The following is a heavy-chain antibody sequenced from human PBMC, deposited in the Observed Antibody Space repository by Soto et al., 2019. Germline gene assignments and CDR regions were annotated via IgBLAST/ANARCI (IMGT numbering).Heavy chain of an antibody. Sequence: QVQLQESGPGLVKPSQTLSLTCTVSGGSISSGGYYWSWIRQHPGKGLEWIGYIYYSGNTYYNPSLKIRFTISVDTSKNQFALKLSSVTTADTAVYYCARRSSPVDNLCQGILVTISS. V-gene: IGHV4-31*03. CDR2: IYYSGNT. D-gene: IGHD1-26*01. CDR3: ARRSSPVDN. CDR1: GGSISSGGYY. J-gene: IGHJ4*02.